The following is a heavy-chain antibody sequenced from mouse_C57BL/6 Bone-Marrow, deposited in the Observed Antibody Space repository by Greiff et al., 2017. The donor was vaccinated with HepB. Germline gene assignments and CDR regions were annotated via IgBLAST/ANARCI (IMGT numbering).Heavy chain of an antibody. J-gene: IGHJ1*03. CDR3: ARWPTGTWGHWYFDV. Sequence: VQLKESGPGLAKPFQTLSLTCSVTGYSITSDYWNWIRKFPGNKLEYMGYISYSGSTYYNPSLKSRISITRDTSKNQYYLQLNSVTTEDTATYYCARWPTGTWGHWYFDVWGTGTTVTVSS. CDR1: GYSITSDY. D-gene: IGHD4-1*02. CDR2: ISYSGST. V-gene: IGHV3-8*01.